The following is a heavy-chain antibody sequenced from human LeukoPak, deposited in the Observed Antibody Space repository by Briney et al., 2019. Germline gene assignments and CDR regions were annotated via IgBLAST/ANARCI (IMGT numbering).Heavy chain of an antibody. CDR3: ARPRTLYSSGWYLGYDAFDI. D-gene: IGHD6-19*01. Sequence: SETLSLTCAVYGGSFSGYYWSWIRQPPGKGLEWIGYIYYSGSTNYNPSLKSRVTISVDTSKNQFSLKLSSVTAADTAVYYCARPRTLYSSGWYLGYDAFDIWGQGTMVTVSS. CDR1: GGSFSGYY. V-gene: IGHV4-59*08. CDR2: IYYSGST. J-gene: IGHJ3*02.